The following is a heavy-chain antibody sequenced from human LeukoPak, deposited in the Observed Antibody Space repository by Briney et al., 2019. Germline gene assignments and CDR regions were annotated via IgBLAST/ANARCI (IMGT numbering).Heavy chain of an antibody. J-gene: IGHJ4*02. CDR2: IYPGDSDT. D-gene: IGHD3-10*01. V-gene: IGHV5-51*01. Sequence: GESLKISCKCSGYSFTSYWMGWVRQMPGKGLEWMGIIYPGDSDTRYGPSFQGQVTISTDKSLSTAYLQWSRLKDSDTAMYYCARHGDRGGGSGSYDPVYPDYWGQGTLVTVSS. CDR1: GYSFTSYW. CDR3: ARHGDRGGGSGSYDPVYPDY.